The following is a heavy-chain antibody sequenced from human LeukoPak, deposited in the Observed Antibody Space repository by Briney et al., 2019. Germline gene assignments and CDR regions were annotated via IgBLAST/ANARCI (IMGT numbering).Heavy chain of an antibody. Sequence: SETLSLTCTVSGGSISSYYWSWIRQPAGKGLEWIGRIYTSGSTNYNPSLKSRVTMSVDTSKTQFSLKLSSVTAADTAVYYCARGRYEARNGLRFLEWLLVYYYYYMDVWGKGTTVTVSS. J-gene: IGHJ6*03. D-gene: IGHD3-3*01. V-gene: IGHV4-4*07. CDR3: ARGRYEARNGLRFLEWLLVYYYYYMDV. CDR1: GGSISSYY. CDR2: IYTSGST.